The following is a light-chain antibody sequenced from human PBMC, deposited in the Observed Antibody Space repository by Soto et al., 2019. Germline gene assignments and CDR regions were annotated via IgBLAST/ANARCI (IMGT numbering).Light chain of an antibody. CDR3: QQHNDWPT. CDR1: QSVSSY. CDR2: DAS. Sequence: IVLTQSPATLSLSPGETATLSCRASQSVSSYLAWYQQKPGQAPRLLIHDASTRATGIPARFSGSGSGTEFILTISSVESEDCAIYYCQQHNDWPTFGQGTRLE. J-gene: IGKJ5*01. V-gene: IGKV3-11*01.